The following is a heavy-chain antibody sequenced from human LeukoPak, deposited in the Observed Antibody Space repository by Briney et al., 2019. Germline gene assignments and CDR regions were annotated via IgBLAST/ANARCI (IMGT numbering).Heavy chain of an antibody. J-gene: IGHJ4*02. CDR1: GASINSSNYY. V-gene: IGHV4-39*07. CDR2: IYYSGST. CDR3: ARDLDGSSWYYY. Sequence: PSETLSLTCTVSGASINSSNYYWGWIRQPPGKGLEWIGSIYYSGSTYYNPSLKSRVTISVDTSKNQFSLKLSSVTAADTAVYYCARDLDGSSWYYYWGQGTLVTVSS. D-gene: IGHD6-13*01.